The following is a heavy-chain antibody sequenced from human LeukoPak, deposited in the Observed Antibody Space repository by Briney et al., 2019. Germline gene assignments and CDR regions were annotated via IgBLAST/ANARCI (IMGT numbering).Heavy chain of an antibody. D-gene: IGHD4-17*01. Sequence: PSETLSLTCAVYGGSFSGYYWSWIRQPPGEGLEWIGEINHSGSTNYNPSLKSRVTISVDTSKNQFSLKLSSVTAADTAVYYCARVLKDYGDIEYFQHWGQGTLVTVSS. CDR3: ARVLKDYGDIEYFQH. CDR1: GGSFSGYY. V-gene: IGHV4-34*01. J-gene: IGHJ1*01. CDR2: INHSGST.